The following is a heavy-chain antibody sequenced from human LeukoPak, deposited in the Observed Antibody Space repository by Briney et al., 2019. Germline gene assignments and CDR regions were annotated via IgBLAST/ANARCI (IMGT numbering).Heavy chain of an antibody. CDR3: ARDRLPHYDFWSGSSGGNDAFDI. CDR2: INPNSGGT. CDR1: GYTFTGYY. D-gene: IGHD3-3*01. V-gene: IGHV1-2*02. Sequence: ASVKVSCEASGYTFTGYYMHWVRQAPGQGLEWMGWINPNSGGTNYAQKFQGRVTMTRDTSISTAYMELSRLRSDDTAVYYCARDRLPHYDFWSGSSGGNDAFDIWGQGTMVTVSS. J-gene: IGHJ3*02.